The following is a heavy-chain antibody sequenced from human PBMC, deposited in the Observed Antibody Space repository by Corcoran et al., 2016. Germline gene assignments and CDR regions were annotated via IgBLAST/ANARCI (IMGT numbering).Heavy chain of an antibody. CDR1: GFTVSSDY. Sequence: EVQLVESGGGLIHPGGSLRLSCAASGFTVSSDYMGWVRQAPGKGLDWVSVRYSGGTTFYADSVKGRFTISRDNSKNTLYLQMTSLRAEDTAMYCCARAPKGGIGYNYDWGQGTLVTVSS. CDR3: ARAPKGGIGYNYD. D-gene: IGHD3-16*01. J-gene: IGHJ4*02. V-gene: IGHV3-53*03. CDR2: RYSGGTT.